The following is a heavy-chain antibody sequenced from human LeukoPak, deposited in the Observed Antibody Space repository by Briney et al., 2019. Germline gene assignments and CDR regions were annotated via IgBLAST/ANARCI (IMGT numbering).Heavy chain of an antibody. J-gene: IGHJ5*02. CDR3: ARGANSSSNWFDP. CDR1: GFTFSNFA. V-gene: IGHV3-21*01. Sequence: GGSLRLSCEVSGFTFSNFAMNWVRQAPGKGLEWVSSISSSSSYIYYADSVKGRFTISRDNAKNSLYLQMNSLRAEDTAVYYCARGANSSSNWFDPWGQGTLVTVSS. CDR2: ISSSSSYI. D-gene: IGHD6-6*01.